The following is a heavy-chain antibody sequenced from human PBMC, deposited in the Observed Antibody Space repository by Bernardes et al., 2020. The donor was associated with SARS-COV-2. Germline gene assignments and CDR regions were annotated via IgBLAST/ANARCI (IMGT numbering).Heavy chain of an antibody. D-gene: IGHD3-10*01. J-gene: IGHJ4*02. V-gene: IGHV4-30-4*01. CDR3: ARTIRRFGESDFAN. CDR1: GGSISTGDSY. CDR2: ISYSAST. Sequence: SETLSLTCTVSGGSISTGDSYWSWIRQPPGKGLEWIGYISYSASTQYNPSLKSRLTISLDTSKNQFSLKLSSLTAADSAVYYCARTIRRFGESDFANWGQGTLVTVSS.